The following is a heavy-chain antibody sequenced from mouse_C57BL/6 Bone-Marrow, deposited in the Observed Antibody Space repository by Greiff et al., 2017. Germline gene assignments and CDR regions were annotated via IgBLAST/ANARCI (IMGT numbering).Heavy chain of an antibody. CDR1: GYTFTSYW. CDR3: ARGVYSNYGAY. D-gene: IGHD2-5*01. V-gene: IGHV1-69*01. CDR2: IDPSDSYT. Sequence: QVQLQQPGAELVMPGASVKLSCKASGYTFTSYWMHWVKQRPGQGLEWIGEIDPSDSYTNYNQKFKDKATLTVDKSSSTAYMQLSSLTSEDSAVYYCARGVYSNYGAYWGQGTLVTVSA. J-gene: IGHJ3*01.